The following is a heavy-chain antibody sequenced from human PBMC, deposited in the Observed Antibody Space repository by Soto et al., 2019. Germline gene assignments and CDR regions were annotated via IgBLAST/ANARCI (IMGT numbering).Heavy chain of an antibody. J-gene: IGHJ6*02. V-gene: IGHV3-23*01. D-gene: IGHD1-26*01. Sequence: EVQLLESGGGLVQPGGSLRLSCAASGFTFSTYAMTWVRQAPGKGLKWVSALSASGATTYHADSVKGRFTISRDNSENTLYLQMNSLRAEDTAVHYCAKGLSGSQYNYYGMDVWGQGTTVTVSS. CDR1: GFTFSTYA. CDR2: LSASGATT. CDR3: AKGLSGSQYNYYGMDV.